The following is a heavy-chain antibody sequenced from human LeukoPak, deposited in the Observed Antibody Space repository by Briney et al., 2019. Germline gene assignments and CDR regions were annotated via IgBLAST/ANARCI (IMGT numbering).Heavy chain of an antibody. Sequence: SGGSLRLSCSASGFTFSSYAMHWVRQAPGKGLEYVPAISSNGGSTYYADSVKGRFTISRDNSKNTLYLQMSSLRTEDTAVYYCVKENYDSSGLLDYWGQGTLVTVSS. D-gene: IGHD3-22*01. CDR3: VKENYDSSGLLDY. CDR2: ISSNGGST. V-gene: IGHV3-64D*06. J-gene: IGHJ4*02. CDR1: GFTFSSYA.